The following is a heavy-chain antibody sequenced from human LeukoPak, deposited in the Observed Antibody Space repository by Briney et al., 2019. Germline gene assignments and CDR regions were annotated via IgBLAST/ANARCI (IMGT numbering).Heavy chain of an antibody. D-gene: IGHD3-22*01. V-gene: IGHV3-7*04. CDR3: ARYYDSSGYFY. CDR2: IKPDGSDK. J-gene: IGHJ4*02. Sequence: GGSLRLSCSASGFTFTSDAMHWVRQAPGKGLEWVANIKPDGSDKNYVDSVRGRFTISRDNSKNSLYLQMNSLRAEDTAVYHCARYYDSSGYFYWGQGTLVTVSS. CDR1: GFTFTSDA.